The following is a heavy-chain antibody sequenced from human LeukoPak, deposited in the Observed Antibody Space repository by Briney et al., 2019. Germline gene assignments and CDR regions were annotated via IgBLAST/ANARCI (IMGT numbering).Heavy chain of an antibody. Sequence: GESLKISCQVSGGSSINYRIGWVRQMPGKGLESMGIIYPADSDTTYSPSFQGQVTISADKSISTVYLQWSSLKASDTAMYYCARQSRDGSKTRGYYFDYWGQGTLVTVSS. CDR1: GGSSINYR. CDR2: IYPADSDT. J-gene: IGHJ4*02. D-gene: IGHD3-10*01. V-gene: IGHV5-51*01. CDR3: ARQSRDGSKTRGYYFDY.